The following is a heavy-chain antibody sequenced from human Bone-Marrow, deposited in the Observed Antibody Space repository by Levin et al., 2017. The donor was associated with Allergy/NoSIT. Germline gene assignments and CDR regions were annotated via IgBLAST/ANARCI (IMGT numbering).Heavy chain of an antibody. CDR3: ARDRGDIVVVPAALDY. V-gene: IGHV3-48*01. D-gene: IGHD2-2*01. CDR2: ISSSSSTI. Sequence: ETLSLTCAASGFTFSSYSMNWVRQAPGKGLEWVSYISSSSSTIYYADSVKGRFTISRDNAKNSLYLQMNSLRAEDTAVYYCARDRGDIVVVPAALDYWGQGTLVTVSS. CDR1: GFTFSSYS. J-gene: IGHJ4*02.